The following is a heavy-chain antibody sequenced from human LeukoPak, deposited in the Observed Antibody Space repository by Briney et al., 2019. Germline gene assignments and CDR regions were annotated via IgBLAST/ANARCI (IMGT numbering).Heavy chain of an antibody. CDR2: IYHSGST. Sequence: SETLSLTCTVSGYSISSGYYWGWIRQPPGKGLEWIGSIYHSGSTYYNPSLKSRVTISVDTSKHQFSLKLSSVTAADTAVYYCARGPWLQLIDYWGQGTLVTVSS. D-gene: IGHD5-24*01. V-gene: IGHV4-38-2*02. J-gene: IGHJ4*02. CDR1: GYSISSGYY. CDR3: ARGPWLQLIDY.